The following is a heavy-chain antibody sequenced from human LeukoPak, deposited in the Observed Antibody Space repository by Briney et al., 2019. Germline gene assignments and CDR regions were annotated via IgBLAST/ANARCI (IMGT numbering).Heavy chain of an antibody. J-gene: IGHJ4*02. CDR2: INPSGGST. CDR1: GYTFTGHY. V-gene: IGHV1-46*01. CDR3: ARIVNGYSDY. D-gene: IGHD5-18*01. Sequence: ASVKVSCKPSGYTFTGHYIHWVRQAPGEGLEWMGLINPSGGSTSYAQKFQGRVTMTRDTSTSTVYMELSSLRSEDTAVYYCARIVNGYSDYWGQGTLVTVSS.